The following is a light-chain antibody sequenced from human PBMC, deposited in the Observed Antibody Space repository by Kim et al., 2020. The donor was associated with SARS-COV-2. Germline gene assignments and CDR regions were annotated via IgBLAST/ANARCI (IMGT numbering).Light chain of an antibody. J-gene: IGKJ4*01. CDR2: EAS. CDR1: QRIGTW. V-gene: IGKV1-5*03. Sequence: DIQMTQSPSTLSVSVGDRVTITCRASQRIGTWLAWYQQKPGKVPRLLIYEASNLDSGVPSRFSGSGSGTEFTLTISSLQTDDFATYYCQQYNRSPGLTFGGGTKLEI. CDR3: QQYNRSPGLT.